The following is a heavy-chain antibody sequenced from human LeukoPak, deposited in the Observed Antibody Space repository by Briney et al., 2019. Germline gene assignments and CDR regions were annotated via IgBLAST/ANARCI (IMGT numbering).Heavy chain of an antibody. CDR3: ALRGYCSGGSCYYYYYGMDV. Sequence: GGSLRVSCAASGFTISSYCMLWVRQDPGKGLLWVSRISSNGSSTSYADSVKGRFTISRDNAKNTLYLQMNSQRAEDTAVYYCALRGYCSGGSCYYYYYGMDVWGQGTTVTVSS. CDR1: GFTISSYC. CDR2: ISSNGSST. V-gene: IGHV3-74*01. J-gene: IGHJ6*02. D-gene: IGHD2-15*01.